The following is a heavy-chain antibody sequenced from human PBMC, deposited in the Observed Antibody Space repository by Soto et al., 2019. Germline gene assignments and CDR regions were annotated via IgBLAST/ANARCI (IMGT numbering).Heavy chain of an antibody. CDR2: IYYSGST. Sequence: QVQLQESGPGLVKPSETLSLTCTVSGGSISSYYWSWIRQPPGKGLEWIGYIYYSGSTNYNPSLKSRVTISVDTSKNQFSLKLSSVTAADTAVYYCARLGPVLRYFDWLGVRTSYGMDVWGQGTTVTVSS. CDR3: ARLGPVLRYFDWLGVRTSYGMDV. CDR1: GGSISSYY. V-gene: IGHV4-59*01. D-gene: IGHD3-9*01. J-gene: IGHJ6*02.